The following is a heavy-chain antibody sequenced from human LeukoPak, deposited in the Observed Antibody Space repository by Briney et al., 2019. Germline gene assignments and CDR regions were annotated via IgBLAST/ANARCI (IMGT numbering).Heavy chain of an antibody. CDR3: ARDADWAFDY. V-gene: IGHV3-30*02. J-gene: IGHJ4*02. CDR1: GLIFTTHG. Sequence: GGSLRLSCVASGLIFTTHGMHWVRQAPGKRRQWVAFIRNDGSDKYYADSVKGRFTISRDTSKNTLYVQMSSLRPEDTALYYCARDADWAFDYWGQGTLVTVSS. D-gene: IGHD2-21*01. CDR2: IRNDGSDK.